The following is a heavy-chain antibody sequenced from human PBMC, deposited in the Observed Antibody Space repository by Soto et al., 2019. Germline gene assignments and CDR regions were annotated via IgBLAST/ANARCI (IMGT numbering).Heavy chain of an antibody. CDR3: ARGQELLWFGVSVVPSYYFDY. J-gene: IGHJ4*02. CDR2: TYHNGNT. CDR1: GGSIDRSNYY. Sequence: PSETLSLTCNVSGGSIDRSNYYWDWLRQPPGKGLEWIGTTYHNGNTYYNPSLKSRVTISVDTSKNQFSLKLSSVTAADTAVYYCARGQELLWFGVSVVPSYYFDYWGQGTLVTVSS. V-gene: IGHV4-39*07. D-gene: IGHD3-10*01.